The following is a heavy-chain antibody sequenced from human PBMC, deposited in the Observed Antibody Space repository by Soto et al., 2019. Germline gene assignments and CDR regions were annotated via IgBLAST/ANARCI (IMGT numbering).Heavy chain of an antibody. J-gene: IGHJ1*01. Sequence: GGSLRLSCAASGFTFSNAWMSWVRQAPGKGLEGVGRIKSKTDGGTTDYAAPVKGRFTISRDDSKNTLYLQMNSLKTEDTAVYYCTTDSVYVGYCSGGSCLEYFQHWGQGTLVTVSS. CDR1: GFTFSNAW. CDR2: IKSKTDGGTT. D-gene: IGHD2-15*01. V-gene: IGHV3-15*01. CDR3: TTDSVYVGYCSGGSCLEYFQH.